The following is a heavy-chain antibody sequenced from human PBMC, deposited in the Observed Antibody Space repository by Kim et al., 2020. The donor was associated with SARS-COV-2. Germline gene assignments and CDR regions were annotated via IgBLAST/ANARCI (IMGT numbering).Heavy chain of an antibody. CDR1: GYTFTTYD. CDR3: ARLRSGWFVGYFDY. CDR2: ISVYNGNT. Sequence: ASVKVSCKASGYTFTTYDVSWVRQAPGQGLEWMGWISVYNGNTNYVQNLQGRVTMTADTSTSTAYMELRSLRSDDTAVYYCARLRSGWFVGYFDYWGQGTLGTVSS. V-gene: IGHV1-18*01. D-gene: IGHD6-19*01. J-gene: IGHJ4*02.